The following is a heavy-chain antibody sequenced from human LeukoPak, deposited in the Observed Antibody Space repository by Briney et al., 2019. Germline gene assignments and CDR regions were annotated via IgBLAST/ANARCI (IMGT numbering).Heavy chain of an antibody. CDR1: GFTFSSYG. D-gene: IGHD3-22*01. CDR3: AKGLWYYYDSSGYVDY. CDR2: ISYDGSNK. Sequence: GGSLRLSCAASGFTFSSYGMHWVRQAPGKGLEWVAVISYDGSNKYYADSVKGRFTISRDNSKNTLYLQMNSLRAEDTAVYYCAKGLWYYYDSSGYVDYWGQGTLVTVSS. J-gene: IGHJ4*02. V-gene: IGHV3-30*18.